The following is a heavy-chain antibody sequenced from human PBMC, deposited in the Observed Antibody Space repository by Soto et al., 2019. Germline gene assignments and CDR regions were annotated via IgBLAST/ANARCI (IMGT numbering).Heavy chain of an antibody. Sequence: EVQLLESGGGLVQPGGSLRLSCAASGFIFRNYAMSWVRQAPGKGLGWVSAISGSAGSRYYADSVKGRFTISRDNSKNTLYLKMNSLRAEDTAVYYCAKDGETHGHPDYWGQGTLVTVSS. D-gene: IGHD2-8*01. CDR3: AKDGETHGHPDY. J-gene: IGHJ4*02. CDR1: GFIFRNYA. V-gene: IGHV3-23*01. CDR2: ISGSAGSR.